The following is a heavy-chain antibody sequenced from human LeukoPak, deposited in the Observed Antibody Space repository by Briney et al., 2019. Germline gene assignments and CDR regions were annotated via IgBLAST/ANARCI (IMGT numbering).Heavy chain of an antibody. D-gene: IGHD3-10*01. CDR2: IRYDGSNK. CDR1: GFTFSDHY. V-gene: IGHV3-30*02. CDR3: ASNLPGLLWFGEFTFDY. Sequence: GGSLRLSCAASGFTFSDHYMDWVRQAPGKGLEGVAFIRYDGSNKYYADSVKGRFTISRDNSKNTLYLQMKSLRAEDTAVYYCASNLPGLLWFGEFTFDYWGQGTLVTVSS. J-gene: IGHJ4*02.